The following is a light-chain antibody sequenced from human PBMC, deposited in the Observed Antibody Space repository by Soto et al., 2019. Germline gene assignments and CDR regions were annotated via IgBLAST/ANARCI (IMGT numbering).Light chain of an antibody. CDR2: EVR. CDR1: SSDVGAYDF. V-gene: IGLV2-14*03. J-gene: IGLJ1*01. Sequence: QSALTQPDSVSGSPGQSITISCTGTSSDVGAYDFVSWYQQLPDKAPKLMIYEVRNRPSGVSNRFSGSKSVNTATLTISGLQAEDEGDYYCSSYTTSSTRVFGTGTKLTVL. CDR3: SSYTTSSTRV.